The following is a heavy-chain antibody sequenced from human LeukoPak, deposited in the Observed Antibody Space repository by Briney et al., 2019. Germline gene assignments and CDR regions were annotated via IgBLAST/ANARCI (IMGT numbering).Heavy chain of an antibody. CDR3: ARDRRNCSSTSCYGVYGMDV. CDR1: GYTFTGYY. V-gene: IGHV1-2*06. Sequence: ASVKVSCKASGYTFTGYYMHWVRQAPGQGLEWMGRINPNSGGTNYAQKFQGRVTMTRDTSISTAYMELSRLRSDDTAVYYCARDRRNCSSTSCYGVYGMDVWGQGTTVTVSS. D-gene: IGHD2-2*01. J-gene: IGHJ6*02. CDR2: INPNSGGT.